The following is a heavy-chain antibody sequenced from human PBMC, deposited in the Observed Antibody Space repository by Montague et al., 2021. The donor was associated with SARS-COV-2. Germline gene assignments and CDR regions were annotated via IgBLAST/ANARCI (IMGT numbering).Heavy chain of an antibody. CDR2: VHYTGST. CDR3: ARAQNTCFIANCVNYFEV. J-gene: IGHJ4*02. CDR1: GDSISSYY. V-gene: IGHV4-59*01. D-gene: IGHD1-1*01. Sequence: SETLSLTCEVSGDSISSYYWSWIRQSPGKGLEWIGYVHYTGSTEYNPPLKTRVTLSPDTPRNHFSLKLRSVTAADTAVYYCARAQNTCFIANCVNYFEVWGLGALVTVSP.